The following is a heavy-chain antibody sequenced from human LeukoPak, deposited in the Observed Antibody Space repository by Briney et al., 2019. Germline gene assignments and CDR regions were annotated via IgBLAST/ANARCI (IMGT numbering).Heavy chain of an antibody. Sequence: GGSLRLSCAASGFTFSDYYMGWIRQAPGKGLEWVSYITTSGRSIYYADSVKGRFTMSRDNAKKSLYLQMNSLRAEDTAVYYCARAKYDSSGYYYSGFDIWGQGTMVTVSS. CDR1: GFTFSDYY. V-gene: IGHV3-11*04. D-gene: IGHD3-22*01. CDR3: ARAKYDSSGYYYSGFDI. J-gene: IGHJ3*02. CDR2: ITTSGRSI.